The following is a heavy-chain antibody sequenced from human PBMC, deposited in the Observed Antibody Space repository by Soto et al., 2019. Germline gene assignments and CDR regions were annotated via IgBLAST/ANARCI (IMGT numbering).Heavy chain of an antibody. V-gene: IGHV4-31*03. J-gene: IGHJ4*02. Sequence: PSETLSLTCTVSGGSISSGGYYWSWIRQHPGKGLEWIGYIYYSGSTYYNPSLKSRVTISVDTSKNQFSLKLSSVTAADTAVYYCARARTAMVWAGFDYWGQGTLVTVSS. D-gene: IGHD5-18*01. CDR2: IYYSGST. CDR3: ARARTAMVWAGFDY. CDR1: GGSISSGGYY.